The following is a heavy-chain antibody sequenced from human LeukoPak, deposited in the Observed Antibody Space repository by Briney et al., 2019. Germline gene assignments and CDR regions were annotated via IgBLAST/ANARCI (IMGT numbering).Heavy chain of an antibody. V-gene: IGHV3-30*18. CDR2: LSYDGSNK. Sequence: GGSLRLSCAASGFTFSSYGLHWVRQAPGKGLEWVAILSYDGSNKYYADSVKGRFTISRDNSKNTLYLQINSLRAEGTAVYYCAKGRFWRRKTDYHFLHWGQGTLVTVSS. J-gene: IGHJ1*01. D-gene: IGHD3-3*02. CDR1: GFTFSSYG. CDR3: AKGRFWRRKTDYHFLH.